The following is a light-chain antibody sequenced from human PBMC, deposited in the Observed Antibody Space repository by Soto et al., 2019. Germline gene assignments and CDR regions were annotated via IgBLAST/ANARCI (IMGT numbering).Light chain of an antibody. Sequence: ENVLTQSPGTLSLSPGERGTLSCRSSEPLTGSHLAWYQQKPGQPPSLLISGASTRATGIPDMFIGSGSGTDLPRIITRLETEDFALYYCLQYGESLKTCGQGTEVEIQ. V-gene: IGKV3-20*01. CDR3: LQYGESLKT. CDR1: EPLTGSH. J-gene: IGKJ1*01. CDR2: GAS.